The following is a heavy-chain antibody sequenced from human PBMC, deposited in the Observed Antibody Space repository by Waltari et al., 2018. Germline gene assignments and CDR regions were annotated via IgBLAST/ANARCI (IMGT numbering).Heavy chain of an antibody. J-gene: IGHJ4*02. CDR1: GFNLSSYA. V-gene: IGHV3-23*01. Sequence: EVQLSESGGGLVQPGGSLRLSCAASGFNLSSYAMSWVRQAPGKGLEGVSTISGSAGSTYYADSVKGRFTISRDISKNTLFLQMNSLRAEDTALYSCAKDQYTSSRRGFDSWGQGTLVTVSS. CDR2: ISGSAGST. CDR3: AKDQYTSSRRGFDS. D-gene: IGHD3-10*01.